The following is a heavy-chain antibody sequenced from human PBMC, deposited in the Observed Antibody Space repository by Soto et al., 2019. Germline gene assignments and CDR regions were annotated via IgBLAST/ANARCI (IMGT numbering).Heavy chain of an antibody. V-gene: IGHV4-34*01. CDR3: ARGGLIRRVLYY. CDR2: INHSGST. J-gene: IGHJ4*02. CDR1: DGSSNNYY. D-gene: IGHD3-10*01. Sequence: QVQLQQWGAGLLKPSETLSLTCAVYDGSSNNYYWSWIRQPPGKGLEWIGEINHSGSTNYNASLKSRVTISEDTSKKQFSLELRFVTAADTAVYYCARGGLIRRVLYYGGQGTLVTVSS.